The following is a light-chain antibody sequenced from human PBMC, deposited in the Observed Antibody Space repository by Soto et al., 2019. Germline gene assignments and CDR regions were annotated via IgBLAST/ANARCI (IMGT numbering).Light chain of an antibody. Sequence: IQMTQSPSSLSASVGDRVTITCQASQDISNYLNWYQQKPGKAPKLLIYKASSLESGVPSRFSGSGSGTEFTLTISSLQPEDFATYYCQQVNVYPSTFGGGTKVDIK. J-gene: IGKJ4*01. V-gene: IGKV1-13*02. CDR3: QQVNVYPST. CDR2: KAS. CDR1: QDISNY.